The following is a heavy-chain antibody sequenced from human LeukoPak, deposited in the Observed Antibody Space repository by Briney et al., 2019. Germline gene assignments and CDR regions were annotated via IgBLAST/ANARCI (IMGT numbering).Heavy chain of an antibody. CDR1: GYSISSGYY. D-gene: IGHD3-10*01. CDR2: INHSGST. Sequence: PSETLSLTCTVSGYSISSGYYWGWIRQPPGKGLEWIGEINHSGSTNYNPSLKSRVTISVDTSKNQFSLKLSSVTAADTAVYYCARRSYNSPLRYWGQGTLVTVSS. V-gene: IGHV4-38-2*02. CDR3: ARRSYNSPLRY. J-gene: IGHJ4*02.